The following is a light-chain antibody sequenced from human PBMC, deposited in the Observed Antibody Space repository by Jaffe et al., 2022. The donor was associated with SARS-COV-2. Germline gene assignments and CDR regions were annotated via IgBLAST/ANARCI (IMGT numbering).Light chain of an antibody. CDR2: WAS. CDR3: QQYYSSPYT. CDR1: QSVLYSSKNKNY. J-gene: IGKJ2*01. V-gene: IGKV4-1*01. Sequence: DIVMTQSPDSLAVSLGERATINCKSSQSVLYSSKNKNYLAWYQQKPGQPPKLLFYWASTRESGVPDRFSGSGSGTDFTLTISSLQAEDVAVYSCQQYYSSPYTFGQGTKLEIK.